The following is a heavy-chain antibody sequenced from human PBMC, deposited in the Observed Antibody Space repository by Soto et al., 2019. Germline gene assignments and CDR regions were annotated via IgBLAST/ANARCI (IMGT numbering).Heavy chain of an antibody. CDR3: ARGGEQKLVRNYFDY. J-gene: IGHJ4*02. Sequence: ASVKVSCKASGYTFTSYYMHWVRQAPGQGLEWMGIINPSGGSTSYAQKFQGRVTMTRDTSTSTVYMELSSLRSEDTAVYYCARGGEQKLVRNYFDYWGQGTLVTVSS. CDR1: GYTFTSYY. CDR2: INPSGGST. V-gene: IGHV1-46*03. D-gene: IGHD6-13*01.